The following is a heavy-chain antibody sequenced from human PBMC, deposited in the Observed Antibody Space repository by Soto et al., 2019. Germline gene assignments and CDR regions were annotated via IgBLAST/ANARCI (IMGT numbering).Heavy chain of an antibody. J-gene: IGHJ4*02. CDR1: GDSVSSPYY. V-gene: IGHV4-4*02. CDR3: ARSAGWYAVHS. D-gene: IGHD6-19*01. CDR2: VFHTGTT. Sequence: QVQLQESGPGLVKPSGTLSLTCGVSGDSVSSPYYWCWVRQPPGKGLEWIGEVFHTGTTGYNPSLSSRVTISMDKSNNQFSLDLSSVTAADTAVYYCARSAGWYAVHSWGPGTLVIVSS.